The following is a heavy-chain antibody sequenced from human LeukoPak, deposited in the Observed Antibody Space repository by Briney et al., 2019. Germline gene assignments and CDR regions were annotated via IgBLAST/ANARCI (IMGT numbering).Heavy chain of an antibody. J-gene: IGHJ6*02. D-gene: IGHD5-18*01. CDR2: INPSGGST. CDR1: GYTFTSYY. V-gene: IGHV1-46*01. CDR3: ASADTAMVTVDYYGMDV. Sequence: GASVKVSCKASGYTFTSYYMHWVRQAPGQGLEWMGIINPSGGSTSYAQKFQGRVTMTRDTSTSTVYMELSSLRSEDTAVYYCASADTAMVTVDYYGMDVWGQGTTVTVSS.